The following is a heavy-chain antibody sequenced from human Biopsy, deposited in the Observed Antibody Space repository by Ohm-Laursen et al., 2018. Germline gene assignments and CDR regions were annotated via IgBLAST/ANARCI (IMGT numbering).Heavy chain of an antibody. Sequence: ASVTASCTASGYTFTSYDSTWVRHASGQGPEWIGWLDPVSGNSNFGQKFRGRVTVTSDTSISTAYMELSGLTSDDTATYYCGRAVRNQLLTDPWGQGTLVTVTS. CDR2: LDPVSGNS. V-gene: IGHV1-8*01. CDR3: GRAVRNQLLTDP. CDR1: GYTFTSYD. D-gene: IGHD1-7*01. J-gene: IGHJ5*02.